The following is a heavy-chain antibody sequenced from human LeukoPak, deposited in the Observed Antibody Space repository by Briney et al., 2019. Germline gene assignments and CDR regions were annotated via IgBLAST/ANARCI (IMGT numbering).Heavy chain of an antibody. CDR3: AELGITMIGGV. J-gene: IGHJ6*04. V-gene: IGHV3-48*03. CDR2: ISISGSTI. D-gene: IGHD3-10*02. Sequence: GGSLRLSCAASGFTFSSYEMNWVRQAPGKGLEWVSYISISGSTIYYADSVKGRFTISRDNAKNSLYLQMNSLRAEDTAVYYCAELGITMIGGVWGKRTTVTISS. CDR1: GFTFSSYE.